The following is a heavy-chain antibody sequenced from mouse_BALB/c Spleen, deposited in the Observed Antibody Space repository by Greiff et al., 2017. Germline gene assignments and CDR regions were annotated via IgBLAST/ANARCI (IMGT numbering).Heavy chain of an antibody. D-gene: IGHD2-3*01. CDR3: ARDDGYLYAMDY. J-gene: IGHJ4*01. Sequence: DVHLVESGGGLVKPGGSLKLSCAASGFTFSSYAMSWVRQSPEKRLEWVAEISSGGSYTYYPDTVTGRFTISRDNAKNTLYLEMSSLRSEDTAMYYCARDDGYLYAMDYWGQGTSVTVSS. CDR2: ISSGGSYT. V-gene: IGHV5-9-4*01. CDR1: GFTFSSYA.